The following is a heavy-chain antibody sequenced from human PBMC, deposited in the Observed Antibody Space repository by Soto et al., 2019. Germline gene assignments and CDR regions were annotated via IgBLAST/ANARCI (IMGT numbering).Heavy chain of an antibody. V-gene: IGHV4-59*01. D-gene: IGHD6-13*01. CDR1: GGSISSYY. CDR2: IYYSGST. J-gene: IGHJ6*02. Sequence: SETLSLTCTVSGGSISSYYWSWIRQPPGKGLEWIGYIYYSGSTNYNPSLKSRVTISVDTSKNQFSLKLSSVTAADTAVYYCARGGPLIAAPCTPGVRCSDYYYGMDVWGQGTTVTVSS. CDR3: ARGGPLIAAPCTPGVRCSDYYYGMDV.